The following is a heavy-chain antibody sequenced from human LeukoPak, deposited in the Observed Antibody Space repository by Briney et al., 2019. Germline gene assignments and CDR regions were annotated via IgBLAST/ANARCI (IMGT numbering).Heavy chain of an antibody. CDR2: IYTSGTT. D-gene: IGHD4-17*01. J-gene: IGHJ4*02. V-gene: IGHV4-61*02. Sequence: SETLSLTCTVSGVSISSSSYYWGWIRQPAGKGLEWIGRIYTSGTTHYNPSLKSRVTMSVDTSKNQFSLKLSSVTAADTAVYYCARLSTVTTSFDYWGQGTLVTVSS. CDR1: GVSISSSSYY. CDR3: ARLSTVTTSFDY.